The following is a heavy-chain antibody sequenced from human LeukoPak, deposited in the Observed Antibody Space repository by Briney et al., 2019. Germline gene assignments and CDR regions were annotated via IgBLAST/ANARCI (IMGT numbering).Heavy chain of an antibody. Sequence: GGSLRLSCAASGFTFSDYYMSWVRQAPGKGLERVSAISDSGNTYHADSVKGRFTISRDSSKNTLFLQMNRLRPEDAAVYYCAKAPVTTCRGAYCYPFDYWGQGTLVTVSS. CDR1: GFTFSDYY. CDR2: ISDSGNT. J-gene: IGHJ4*02. V-gene: IGHV3-23*01. CDR3: AKAPVTTCRGAYCYPFDY. D-gene: IGHD2-21*01.